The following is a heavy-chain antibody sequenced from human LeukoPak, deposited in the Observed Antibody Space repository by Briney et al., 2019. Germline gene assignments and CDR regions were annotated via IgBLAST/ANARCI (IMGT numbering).Heavy chain of an antibody. CDR1: GFTFSSYW. D-gene: IGHD4-17*01. J-gene: IGHJ4*02. Sequence: GGSLRLSCAASGFTFSSYWMSWVRQAPGKGLEWVGFIRSKAYGGTTEYAASVKGRFTISRDDSKSIAYLQMNSLKTEDTAVYYCTRALMTTVTFDYWGQGTLVTVSS. CDR3: TRALMTTVTFDY. CDR2: IRSKAYGGTT. V-gene: IGHV3-49*04.